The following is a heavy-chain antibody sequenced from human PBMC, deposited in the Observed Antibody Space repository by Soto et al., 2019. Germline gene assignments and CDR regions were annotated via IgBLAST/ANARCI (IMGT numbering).Heavy chain of an antibody. CDR1: GASISSGGYY. V-gene: IGHV4-31*03. Sequence: QVQLQESGPGLVKPSQTLSLTCTVSGASISSGGYYWGWIRQHPGKGLEWIGYIYYSGSTYYNPSQKRRVAISVDTSKNQFSLKLTSVTAADTAVYYCAREPSPWGQGTLVTVSS. CDR2: IYYSGST. CDR3: AREPSP. J-gene: IGHJ5*02.